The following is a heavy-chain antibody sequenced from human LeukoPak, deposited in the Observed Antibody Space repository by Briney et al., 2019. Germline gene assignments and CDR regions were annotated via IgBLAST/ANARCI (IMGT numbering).Heavy chain of an antibody. D-gene: IGHD6-13*01. Sequence: SETLSLTCAVYGGSFSGYYWSWIRQPPGKGLEWIGEINHSGSTNYNPSLKSRVTISVDTSKNQFSLKLSSVTAADTAFYYCARAYSSSWYWNWFDPWGQGTLDTVSS. CDR1: GGSFSGYY. CDR3: ARAYSSSWYWNWFDP. J-gene: IGHJ5*02. CDR2: INHSGST. V-gene: IGHV4-34*01.